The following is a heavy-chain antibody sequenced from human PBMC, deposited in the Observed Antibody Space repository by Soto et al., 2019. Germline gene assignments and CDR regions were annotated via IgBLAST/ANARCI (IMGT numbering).Heavy chain of an antibody. J-gene: IGHJ4*02. CDR3: TNRPMCAGDCWYFDD. CDR2: IDDGNSA. D-gene: IGHD2-21*02. V-gene: IGHV3-23*05. Sequence: EVRLLESGGGSEQPGGSLRLSCAASGFNFRTYAMYWVRQAPGKGLEWVSAIDDGNSAYYADSVKGRFIISRDNSRNTVYLQLDGLRVEDTAIYFCTNRPMCAGDCWYFDDWGQGILVSVSS. CDR1: GFNFRTYA.